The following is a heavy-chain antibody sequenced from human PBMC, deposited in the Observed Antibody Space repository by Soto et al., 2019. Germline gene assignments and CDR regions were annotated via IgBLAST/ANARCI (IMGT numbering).Heavy chain of an antibody. CDR3: ARGGRANIVVVPAAERNDY. V-gene: IGHV1-8*01. J-gene: IGHJ4*02. CDR1: GYTFTSYD. Sequence: ASVKVSCKASGYTFTSYDINWVRQATGQGLEWMGWMNPNSGNTGYAQEFQGRVTMTRNTSISTAYMELSSLRSEDTAVYYCARGGRANIVVVPAAERNDYWGQGTLVTVSS. CDR2: MNPNSGNT. D-gene: IGHD2-2*01.